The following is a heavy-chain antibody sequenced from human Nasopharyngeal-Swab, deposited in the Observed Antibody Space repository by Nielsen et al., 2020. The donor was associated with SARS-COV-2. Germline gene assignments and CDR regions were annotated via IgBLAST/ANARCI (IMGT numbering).Heavy chain of an antibody. CDR2: ISSSSSYI. CDR1: GFTFSSYS. CDR3: AKVKSGTSYDAFDI. Sequence: GESLKISCAASGFTFSSYSMNWVRQAPGKGLEWVSSISSSSSYIYYADSVKGRFTISRDNAKNTLYLQMNSLRAEDTALYYCAKVKSGTSYDAFDIWGQGTMVTVSS. D-gene: IGHD1-26*01. J-gene: IGHJ3*02. V-gene: IGHV3-21*04.